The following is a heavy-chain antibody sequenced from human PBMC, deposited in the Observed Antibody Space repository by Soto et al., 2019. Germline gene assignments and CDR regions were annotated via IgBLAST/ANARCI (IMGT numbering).Heavy chain of an antibody. CDR2: IKPDGSNK. D-gene: IGHD6-19*01. CDR3: VRGSGWLFDY. V-gene: IGHV3-7*02. CDR1: GFTFSDNW. Sequence: EVQLVESEGGLVQPGGSLRLSCVASGFTFSDNWMTWVRQTPGKGLEWVANIKPDGSNKYHGDSVKGRFTISRDNAKNSLYLQMNSLRAEDTAVYYCVRGSGWLFDYWGQGTLVTVSS. J-gene: IGHJ4*02.